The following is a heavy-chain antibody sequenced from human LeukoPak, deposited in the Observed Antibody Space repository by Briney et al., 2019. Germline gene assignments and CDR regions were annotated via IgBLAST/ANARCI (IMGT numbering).Heavy chain of an antibody. CDR1: GFTFSSFS. D-gene: IGHD5-18*01. CDR3: AREGGNSYGYPFDY. Sequence: GGSLRLSCAASGFTFSSFSINWVRQAPGKGLEWVSSISSSSSYIYYADSVKGRFTISRDNAKNSLYLQMNSLRAEDTAVFYCAREGGNSYGYPFDYWGQGTLVTVSS. CDR2: ISSSSSYI. J-gene: IGHJ4*02. V-gene: IGHV3-21*01.